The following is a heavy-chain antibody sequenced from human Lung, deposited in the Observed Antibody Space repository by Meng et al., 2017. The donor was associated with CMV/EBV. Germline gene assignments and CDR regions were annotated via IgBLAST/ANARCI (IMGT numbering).Heavy chain of an antibody. CDR1: GFAFRNFG. CDR3: TRDWRNAFDI. V-gene: IGHV3-30*02. Sequence: SCAASGFAFRNFGIHWVRQAPGKGLEWVAFIRPDGTDKYYADSVKGRFTISRDNAKNTVYLEMNSLRAEDTAVYYCTRDWRNAFDIWGQGTMVTVSS. CDR2: IRPDGTDK. J-gene: IGHJ3*02.